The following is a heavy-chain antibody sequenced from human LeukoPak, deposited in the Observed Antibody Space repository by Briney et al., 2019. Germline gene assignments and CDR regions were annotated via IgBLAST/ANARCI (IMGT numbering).Heavy chain of an antibody. CDR1: GFTFSSYW. CDR2: INEDGSDT. CDR3: ASAPLITAAGAS. Sequence: GGSLRLSGAASGFTFSSYWMSWVRQAPGKGLEWVANINEDGSDTYYVDSVKGRFTISRDNAKNSLYLQMSSLRADDTAVYYCASAPLITAAGASCGQGTLVTVSS. V-gene: IGHV3-7*01. D-gene: IGHD6-13*01. J-gene: IGHJ4*02.